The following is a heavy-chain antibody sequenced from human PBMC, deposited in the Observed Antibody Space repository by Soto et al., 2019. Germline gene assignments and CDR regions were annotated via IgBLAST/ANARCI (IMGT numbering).Heavy chain of an antibody. CDR1: GGTFSSYA. V-gene: IGHV1-69*06. Sequence: GASVKVSCKASGGTFSSYAISWVRQAPGQGLEWMGGIIPIFGTANYAQKFQGRVTITADKSASTAYMELSSLRSEDTAVYYCARASGPDWYFDLWGRGTLVTVSS. J-gene: IGHJ2*01. CDR2: IIPIFGTA. CDR3: ARASGPDWYFDL. D-gene: IGHD5-12*01.